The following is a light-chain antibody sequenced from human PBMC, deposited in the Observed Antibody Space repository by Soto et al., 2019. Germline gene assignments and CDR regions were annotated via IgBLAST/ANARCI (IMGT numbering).Light chain of an antibody. Sequence: DIQISQSPSSLSASVGDRVTITCRASQSIGTFLNWYQQKPGEAPNLLIHTSFTLYSGVPSRFSGTGSGTEFSLTISSLQPEDFATYYCQQANSFPLTFGGGTKVDIK. CDR3: QQANSFPLT. CDR2: TSF. CDR1: QSIGTF. V-gene: IGKV1-39*01. J-gene: IGKJ4*01.